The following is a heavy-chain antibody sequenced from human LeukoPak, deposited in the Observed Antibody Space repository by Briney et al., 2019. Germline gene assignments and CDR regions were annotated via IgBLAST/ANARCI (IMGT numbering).Heavy chain of an antibody. Sequence: GESLKISCKGSGYSFTTYWIGWMRQMPGKGLEWMGIIFPGDSDTKYSPSFRGQVTISADKSITTAYLQWRSQKASDTAIYDCARGLDDFWSGYYYFDYWGQGTLVTVSS. V-gene: IGHV5-51*01. J-gene: IGHJ4*02. CDR2: IFPGDSDT. CDR3: ARGLDDFWSGYYYFDY. CDR1: GYSFTTYW. D-gene: IGHD3-3*01.